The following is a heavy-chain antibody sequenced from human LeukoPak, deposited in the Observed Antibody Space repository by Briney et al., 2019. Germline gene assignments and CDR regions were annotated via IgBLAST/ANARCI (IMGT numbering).Heavy chain of an antibody. CDR2: INHSGST. V-gene: IGHV4-34*01. D-gene: IGHD3-22*01. CDR3: ARDPRSSGYFDY. Sequence: SETLSLTCAVYAGSFSGYYWSWVRQPPGKGLEWIGEINHSGSTSYNPSLKSRVTISVDTSKNQFSLRLSSVTAADTAVYYCARDPRSSGYFDYWGQGTLVTVSS. J-gene: IGHJ4*02. CDR1: AGSFSGYY.